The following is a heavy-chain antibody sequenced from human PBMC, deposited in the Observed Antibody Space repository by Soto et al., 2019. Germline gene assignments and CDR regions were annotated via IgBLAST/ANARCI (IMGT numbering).Heavy chain of an antibody. CDR2: ISSSGTGT. V-gene: IGHV3-48*03. Sequence: EMQLVQSGGGLVQPGGSLRLSCAASGFTFSSYEMHWVRQAPGKGLEWISYISSSGTGTYYADSVRGRFTMSRDNTKNSVSLQMYSLRAEDTAIYYCVRDLHEPLAADALREANWGQETQVTVSS. J-gene: IGHJ4*02. CDR3: VRDLHEPLAADALREAN. D-gene: IGHD4-17*01. CDR1: GFTFSSYE.